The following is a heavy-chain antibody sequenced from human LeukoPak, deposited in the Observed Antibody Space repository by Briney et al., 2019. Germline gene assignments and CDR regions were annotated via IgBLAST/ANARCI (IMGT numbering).Heavy chain of an antibody. D-gene: IGHD3/OR15-3a*01. CDR1: GYTFIAYY. CDR3: ARWTTTYLDY. V-gene: IGHV1-46*01. J-gene: IGHJ4*02. Sequence: GASVKVSCKASGYTFIAYYIHWVRQAPGQGLEWMGIVNPSGDSTNYAQKFQGRVTMTRDTSTSTVYMELSSLRSEDTAVYYCARWTTTYLDYWGQGTLVTVSS. CDR2: VNPSGDST.